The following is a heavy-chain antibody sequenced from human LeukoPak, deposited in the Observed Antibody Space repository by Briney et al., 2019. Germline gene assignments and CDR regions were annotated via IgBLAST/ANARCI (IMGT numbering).Heavy chain of an antibody. CDR2: INSDGSST. CDR1: GFTFSSYW. J-gene: IGHJ5*02. Sequence: GGSLRLSCAASGFTFSSYWMHWVRQAPGKGLVWVSRINSDGSSTSYADSVKGRFTISRDNAKNALYLQMNSLRAEDTAVCYCARAERRTRFDPWGQGTLVTVSS. V-gene: IGHV3-74*01. D-gene: IGHD1-14*01. CDR3: ARAERRTRFDP.